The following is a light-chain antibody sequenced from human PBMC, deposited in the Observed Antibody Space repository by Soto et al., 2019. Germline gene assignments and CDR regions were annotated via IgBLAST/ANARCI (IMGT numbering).Light chain of an antibody. Sequence: QSALTQPPSASGSPGQSVAISCTGTSSDVGGYNYVSWYQQHPGKAPKLMIYEVNQRPSGVPDRFSGSTSGNTASLTVSGLQAEDEADYYCSSYAGSSNVFGTGTKLTVL. CDR2: EVN. CDR1: SSDVGGYNY. J-gene: IGLJ1*01. V-gene: IGLV2-8*01. CDR3: SSYAGSSNV.